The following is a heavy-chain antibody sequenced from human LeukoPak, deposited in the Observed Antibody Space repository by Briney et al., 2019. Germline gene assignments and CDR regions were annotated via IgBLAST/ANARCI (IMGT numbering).Heavy chain of an antibody. Sequence: GASVKVSCKASGYTFTGYYMHWVRQAPGQGLEWMGWINPNSGGTNYAQKFQGRVTMTRDTSISTAYMELSRLRSADTAVYYCARGNYYDGSGYYANFDYWGQGTLVTVSS. J-gene: IGHJ4*02. D-gene: IGHD3-22*01. CDR3: ARGNYYDGSGYYANFDY. CDR2: INPNSGGT. CDR1: GYTFTGYY. V-gene: IGHV1-2*02.